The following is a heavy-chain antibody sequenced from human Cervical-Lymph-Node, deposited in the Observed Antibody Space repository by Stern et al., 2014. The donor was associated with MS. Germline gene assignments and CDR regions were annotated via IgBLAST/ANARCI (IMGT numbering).Heavy chain of an antibody. CDR3: AKDAPEITGPPHKKPVDA. D-gene: IGHD7-27*01. CDR1: GGSFNPLG. V-gene: IGHV1-69*06. Sequence: QLVQSGAEVKKPGSSVKVSCTASGGSFNPLGISWVRQAPGQGLVWLGGVIPLFNTANYAHKTQGRRTINADKSTSTVYMELSSLTFEDTAVYYCAKDAPEITGPPHKKPVDAWGQGTTVIVSS. CDR2: VIPLFNTA. J-gene: IGHJ6*02.